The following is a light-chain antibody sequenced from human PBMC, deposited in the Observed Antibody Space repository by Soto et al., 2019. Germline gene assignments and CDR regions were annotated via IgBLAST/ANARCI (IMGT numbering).Light chain of an antibody. J-gene: IGKJ5*01. V-gene: IGKV3-15*01. CDR2: GAS. CDR1: QSVSSN. CDR3: QQYNNWPIT. Sequence: EIVMTQSPATLSVSPGERATLSCRASQSVSSNLAWYQQKPGQAPRLLIYGASTRATGIPARFSGXXXXTXXTLTISSLQSEDFAVYYCQQYNNWPITFGQGTRLEIK.